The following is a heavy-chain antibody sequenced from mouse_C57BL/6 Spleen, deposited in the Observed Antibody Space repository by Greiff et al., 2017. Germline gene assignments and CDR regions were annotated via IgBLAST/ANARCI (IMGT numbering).Heavy chain of an antibody. CDR1: GYTFTSYW. Sequence: VQLQQPGAELVMPGASVKLSCKASGYTFTSYWMHWVKQRPGQGLEWIGEIDPSDSYTNYNQKFKGKSTLTVDKSSSTAYMQLSSLTSEDSAVYYCARQLGREFAYWGQGTLVTVSA. V-gene: IGHV1-69*01. D-gene: IGHD4-1*02. CDR3: ARQLGREFAY. CDR2: IDPSDSYT. J-gene: IGHJ3*01.